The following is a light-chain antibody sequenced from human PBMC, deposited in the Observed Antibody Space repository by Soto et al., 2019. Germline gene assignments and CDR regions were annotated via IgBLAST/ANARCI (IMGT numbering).Light chain of an antibody. V-gene: IGKV1-9*01. CDR3: QQLWNYPLT. CDR2: AAS. J-gene: IGKJ4*01. Sequence: DTQLTQSPSFLSASVGDRVTIACRASQDVSRSVGWYQQKPGTAPKLLISAASTLNSGVPSRFSGSGSGTDFTLTISSLQPEDFATYYCQQLWNYPLTVGGGTKVDIK. CDR1: QDVSRS.